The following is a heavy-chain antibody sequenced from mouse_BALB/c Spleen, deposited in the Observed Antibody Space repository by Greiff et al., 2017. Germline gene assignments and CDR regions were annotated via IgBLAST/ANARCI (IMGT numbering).Heavy chain of an antibody. CDR3: AGRGYGSSSDWYFDD. V-gene: IGHV5-12-2*01. Sequence: EVKLVESGGGLVQPGGSLKLSCAASGFTFSSYTMSWVRQTPEKRLEWVAYISNGGGSTYYPDTVKGRFTISRDNAKNTLYLQMSSLKSEDTAMYYCAGRGYGSSSDWYFDDWGAGTTVTVSS. CDR1: GFTFSSYT. J-gene: IGHJ1*01. CDR2: ISNGGGST. D-gene: IGHD1-1*01.